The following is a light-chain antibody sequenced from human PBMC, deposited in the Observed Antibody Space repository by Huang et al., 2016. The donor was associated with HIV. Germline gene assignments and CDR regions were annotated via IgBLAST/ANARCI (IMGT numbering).Light chain of an antibody. J-gene: IGKJ2*01. V-gene: IGKV1-5*01. CDR2: YAS. CDR3: QQYKSYPYT. Sequence: DIQMTQSPSTLSASVGDRVTITCRASQSISSWLAWYQQKPGKAPKLLIYYASSLESGVPSRFSGSGSGTEFTLTISSLQPDNFATYYCQQYKSYPYTFGQGTKLEIK. CDR1: QSISSW.